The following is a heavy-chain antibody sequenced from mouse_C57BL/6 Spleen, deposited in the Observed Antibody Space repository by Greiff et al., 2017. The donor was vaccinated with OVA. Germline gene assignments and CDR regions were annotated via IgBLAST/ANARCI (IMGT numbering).Heavy chain of an antibody. D-gene: IGHD1-3*01. CDR1: GYTFTSYW. CDR3: ARPRSSLNFDY. V-gene: IGHV1-59*01. J-gene: IGHJ2*01. CDR2: IDPSDSYT. Sequence: QVQLQQPGAELVRPGTSVKLSCKASGYTFTSYWMHWVKQRPGQGLEWIGVIDPSDSYTNYNQKFKGKATLTVDTSASTAYMQLSSLTSEDSAVYYCARPRSSLNFDYWGQGTTLTVSS.